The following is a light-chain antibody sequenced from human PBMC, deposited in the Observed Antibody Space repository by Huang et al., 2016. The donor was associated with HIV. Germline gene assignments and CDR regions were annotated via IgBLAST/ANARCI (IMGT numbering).Light chain of an antibody. J-gene: IGKJ4*01. V-gene: IGKV3-11*01. CDR2: EAS. CDR3: QQRTKWPPVLT. Sequence: EIVLTQSPATLSCSPGAKATLSCRASQSVGVYLAWYQQKPGQAPRLLIFEASNRATGIPDRCSGSGYGTDFTLTIDSLQPDDFAIYYCQQRTKWPPVLTFGGGTRVEIK. CDR1: QSVGVY.